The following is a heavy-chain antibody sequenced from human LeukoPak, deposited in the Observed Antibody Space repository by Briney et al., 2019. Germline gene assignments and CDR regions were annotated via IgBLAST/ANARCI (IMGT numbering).Heavy chain of an antibody. CDR2: INPNSGGT. Sequence: GASVKVSCKASGYTFTGYYMHWVRQAPGQGLEWMGWINPNSGGTNYAQKFQGRVTMTRDTSISTAYMELSRLRSDDTAVYYCARTGTVRAPHFDYWGQGTLVTVSS. CDR1: GYTFTGYY. CDR3: ARTGTVRAPHFDY. D-gene: IGHD4-17*01. J-gene: IGHJ4*02. V-gene: IGHV1-2*02.